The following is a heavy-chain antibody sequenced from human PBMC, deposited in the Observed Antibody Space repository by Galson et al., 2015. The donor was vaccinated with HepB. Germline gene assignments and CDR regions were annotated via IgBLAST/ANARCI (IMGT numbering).Heavy chain of an antibody. CDR2: IKSKTDGGTT. V-gene: IGHV3-15*07. D-gene: IGHD3-10*01. CDR3: TTGLVGHEVRWFGELSPSNWFDP. J-gene: IGHJ5*02. Sequence: SLRLSCAASGFTFSNAWMNWVRQAPGKGLEWVGRIKSKTDGGTTDYAAPVKGRFTISRDDSKNTLYLQMNSLKTEDTAVYYCTTGLVGHEVRWFGELSPSNWFDPWGQGTLVTVSS. CDR1: GFTFSNAW.